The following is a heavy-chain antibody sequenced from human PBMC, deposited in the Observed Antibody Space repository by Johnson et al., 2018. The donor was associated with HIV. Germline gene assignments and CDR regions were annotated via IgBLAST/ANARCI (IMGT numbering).Heavy chain of an antibody. CDR3: ARNQGRRNYYDAFDI. CDR2: ISYDGSNN. D-gene: IGHD1-7*01. Sequence: VQLVESGGGLVQPGGSLRLSCAASGFTFSSYAIHWVRQAPGKGLQWVAIISYDGSNNYYADSVKGRFTISRDNSKNTLYLQMNSLSAEDTAVYYCARNQGRRNYYDAFDIWGPGTMVTVSS. V-gene: IGHV3-30*04. J-gene: IGHJ3*02. CDR1: GFTFSSYA.